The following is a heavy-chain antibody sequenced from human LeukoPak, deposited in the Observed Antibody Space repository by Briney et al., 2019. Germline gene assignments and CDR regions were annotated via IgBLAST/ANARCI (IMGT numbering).Heavy chain of an antibody. CDR1: GYTFTIYG. CDR2: ISAYNGNT. Sequence: VASVKVSCKASGYTFTIYGISWVRQAPGQGLEWRGWISAYNGNTNYAQKLQGRVTMTTDTSTSTAYMALRRLRSDDTAVYYCARGVSYYYDSSGYYQDYWGQGTLVTVSS. D-gene: IGHD3-22*01. V-gene: IGHV1-18*01. J-gene: IGHJ4*02. CDR3: ARGVSYYYDSSGYYQDY.